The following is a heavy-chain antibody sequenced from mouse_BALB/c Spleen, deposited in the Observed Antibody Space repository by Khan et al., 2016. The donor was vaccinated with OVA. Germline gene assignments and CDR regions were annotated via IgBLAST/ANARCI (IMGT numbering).Heavy chain of an antibody. D-gene: IGHD1-1*01. CDR2: INPYSYDN. V-gene: IGHV1S136*01. CDR1: GYTFTSYV. Sequence: EVQLQESGPELVKPGASVKMSCNVSGYTFTSYVMHWVRQKPGQGLEWIGYINPYSYDNKYNEKFKGMATLTYDKSSSIAYMELSRLTSEDSAVYYCVRALYYYGSSYEGFEYWGQGTLVTVSA. CDR3: VRALYYYGSSYEGFEY. J-gene: IGHJ3*01.